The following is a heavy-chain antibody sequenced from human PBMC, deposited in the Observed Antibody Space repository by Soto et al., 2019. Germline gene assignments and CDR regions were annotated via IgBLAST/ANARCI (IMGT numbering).Heavy chain of an antibody. V-gene: IGHV3-73*01. CDR3: TRLQLRGNWFDP. CDR1: GFTFSVSA. J-gene: IGHJ5*02. CDR2: IRSKANSYAT. D-gene: IGHD1-26*01. Sequence: GGSLRLSCAASGFTFSVSAMHWVRHASGKGLEWFGRIRSKANSYATAYAASVKGRFTISRDDSKNTAYLQMNSLKTEDTAVYYCTRLQLRGNWFDPWGQGTLVTVSS.